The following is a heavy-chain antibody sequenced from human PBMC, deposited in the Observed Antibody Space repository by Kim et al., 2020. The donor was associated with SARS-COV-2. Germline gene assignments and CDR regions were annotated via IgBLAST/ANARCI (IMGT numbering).Heavy chain of an antibody. CDR3: AREDYYISGSFSLGAFDM. Sequence: GGSLRLSCAASRFSFSNFAIHWVRQAPGKGLDWVAVISGDGLTKFYAESVKGRFTISRDNSKNTVYLEMNSLRAEDKAVYYCAREDYYISGSFSLGAFDMWGEGTMVTVSS. CDR2: ISGDGLTK. D-gene: IGHD3-10*01. CDR1: RFSFSNFA. V-gene: IGHV3-30*04. J-gene: IGHJ3*02.